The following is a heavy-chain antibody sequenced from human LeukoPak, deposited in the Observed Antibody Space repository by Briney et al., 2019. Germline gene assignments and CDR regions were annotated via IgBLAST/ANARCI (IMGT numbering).Heavy chain of an antibody. Sequence: GGPVRLSCAASGFTLSDDYMSGSRQAPGKGLEWVSYSSSSGSTIYYADSVKGRFTISRDNAKNSLYLQMNSLRAEDTAVYYCARESGGDYDILTGYSRYGMDVWGQGTTVTVSS. CDR3: ARESGGDYDILTGYSRYGMDV. D-gene: IGHD3-9*01. J-gene: IGHJ6*02. CDR1: GFTLSDDY. V-gene: IGHV3-11*04. CDR2: SSSSGSTI.